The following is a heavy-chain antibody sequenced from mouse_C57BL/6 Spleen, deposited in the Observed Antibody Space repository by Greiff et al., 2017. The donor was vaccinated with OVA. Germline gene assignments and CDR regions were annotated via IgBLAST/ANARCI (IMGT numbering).Heavy chain of an antibody. D-gene: IGHD1-1*01. J-gene: IGHJ3*01. CDR1: GYTFTSYW. CDR3: ASRTVAPFAY. CDR2: IHPNSGST. Sequence: VQLQQSGAELVKPGASVKLSCKASGYTFTSYWMHWVKQRPGQGLEWIGMIHPNSGSTNYNEKFKSKATLTVDKSSSTAYMQLSSLTSEDSAVYYCASRTVAPFAYWGQGTLVTVSA. V-gene: IGHV1-64*01.